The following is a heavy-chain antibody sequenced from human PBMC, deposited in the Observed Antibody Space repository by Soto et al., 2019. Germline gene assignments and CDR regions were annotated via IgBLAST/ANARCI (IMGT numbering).Heavy chain of an antibody. J-gene: IGHJ4*02. CDR3: ARALRRLIYFDY. CDR2: IYHSGST. D-gene: IGHD3-16*01. CDR1: GGSISSGGYS. Sequence: SETLSLTCAVSGGSISSGGYSWSWLRQPPGKGLEWIGYIYHSGSTYYNPSLKSRVTISVDRSKNQFSLKLSSVTAADTAVYYCARALRRLIYFDYWGKGTLVTVSS. V-gene: IGHV4-30-2*01.